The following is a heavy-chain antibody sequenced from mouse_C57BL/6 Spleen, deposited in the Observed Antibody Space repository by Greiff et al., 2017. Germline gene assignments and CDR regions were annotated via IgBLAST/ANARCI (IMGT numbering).Heavy chain of an antibody. CDR2: IYPGSGST. V-gene: IGHV1-55*01. J-gene: IGHJ3*01. CDR1: GYTFTSYW. CDR3: AYRQFAY. Sequence: QVQLQQPGAELVKPGASVKMSCKASGYTFTSYWITWVKQRPGQGLEWIGDIYPGSGSTIYNETFKGKATLTVDTPSSTAYLQLSSLTSEESPVYYCAYRQFAYWGQGTLVTVSA.